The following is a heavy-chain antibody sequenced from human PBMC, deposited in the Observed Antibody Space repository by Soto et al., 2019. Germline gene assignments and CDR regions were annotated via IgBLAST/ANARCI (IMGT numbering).Heavy chain of an antibody. Sequence: QVQLVQSGAEVKKPGSSVKVSCKASGDTYSSYEINGVRQAPGLGLEWMGGIVPVYGTANYAPKFQGRVTLIADVSTGTTYMYLSSLRSEDTAVYFCARAAAPPSSGWNYWGQRTLVTVSS. D-gene: IGHD6-19*01. CDR2: IVPVYGTA. CDR1: GDTYSSYE. J-gene: IGHJ4*02. V-gene: IGHV1-69*12. CDR3: ARAAAPPSSGWNY.